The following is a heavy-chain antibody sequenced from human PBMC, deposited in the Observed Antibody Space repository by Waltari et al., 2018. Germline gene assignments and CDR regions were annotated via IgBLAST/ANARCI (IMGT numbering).Heavy chain of an antibody. J-gene: IGHJ3*01. CDR3: ASGGHSSSDAFDF. Sequence: QLQLQESGPGLVKPSETLSLTCTVSGGSISSSTYHWGWIRQPPGKGLEWIGGIYYSGSTYYNPALKSRVTISVDTSKNQFSLKLSSVTAADTAVFYCASGGHSSSDAFDFWGQGTMVTVSS. V-gene: IGHV4-39*01. CDR2: IYYSGST. D-gene: IGHD6-6*01. CDR1: GGSISSSTYH.